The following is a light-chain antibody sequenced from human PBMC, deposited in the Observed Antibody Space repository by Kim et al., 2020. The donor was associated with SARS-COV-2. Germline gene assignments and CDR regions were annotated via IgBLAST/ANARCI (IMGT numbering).Light chain of an antibody. V-gene: IGLV3-21*04. CDR3: QVWDSSSDHFV. Sequence: APGKTARITCGGNNIGSKSVHWYQQKPGQAPVLVIYYDSDRPSGIPERFSGSNSGNTATLTISRVEAGDEADYYCQVWDSSSDHFVFGRGTKSPS. CDR1: NIGSKS. CDR2: YDS. J-gene: IGLJ1*01.